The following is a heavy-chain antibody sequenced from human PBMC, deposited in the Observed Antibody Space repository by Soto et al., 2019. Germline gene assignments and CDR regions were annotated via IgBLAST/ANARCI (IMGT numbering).Heavy chain of an antibody. Sequence: SETLSLTCTVSGGSVISGSYYWSWIRQPPGKGLEWIGYIYYSGSTNYNPSLKSRVTISVDTSKNQFSLKLSSVTAADTAVYYCARDTVMRGYYYYGMDVWGQGTTVTVSS. CDR2: IYYSGST. CDR3: ARDTVMRGYYYYGMDV. J-gene: IGHJ6*01. D-gene: IGHD4-4*01. V-gene: IGHV4-61*01. CDR1: GGSVISGSYY.